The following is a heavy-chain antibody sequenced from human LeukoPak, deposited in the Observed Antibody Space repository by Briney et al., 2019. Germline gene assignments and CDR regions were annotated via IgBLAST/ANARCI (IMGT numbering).Heavy chain of an antibody. CDR2: IRSKAYGGTT. CDR3: TSQHGY. V-gene: IGHV3-49*04. Sequence: GGSLRLSCTASVFTLGDYAIGWAPPAPGKGLEWVGFIRSKAYGGTTEYAASVKGRFTISRDDSKSIAYLQMNSLKPEDTAVYYCTSQHGYWGQGTLVTVSS. CDR1: VFTLGDYA. J-gene: IGHJ4*02.